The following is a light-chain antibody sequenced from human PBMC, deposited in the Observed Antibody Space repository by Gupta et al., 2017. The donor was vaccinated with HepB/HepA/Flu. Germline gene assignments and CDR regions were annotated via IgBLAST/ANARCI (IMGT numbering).Light chain of an antibody. Sequence: QSVLTQPPSVSAAPGQKVTISCSGSSSNIGNNYVSWYQQLPGTAPKLLIYDNNKRPSGIPDRFSGSTSGTSATLGITGLQTGDEADYYCGAWDTSLSAGVFGGGTKLTAL. CDR3: GAWDTSLSAGV. V-gene: IGLV1-51*01. CDR2: DNN. CDR1: SSNIGNNY. J-gene: IGLJ2*01.